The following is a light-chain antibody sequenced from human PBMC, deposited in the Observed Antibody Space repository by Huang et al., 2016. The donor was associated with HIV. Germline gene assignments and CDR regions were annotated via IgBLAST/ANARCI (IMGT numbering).Light chain of an antibody. Sequence: DIQMTQSPTTLSASVGDRVTITCRASQDIRGSLAWFQQKPGKAPGILLSDASKLETGIPARFRGGGSGMFYTLAITSLQSEDFATYYCQQYYGTSWTFGQGTRV. CDR2: DAS. CDR3: QQYYGTSWT. V-gene: IGKV1-NL1*01. CDR1: QDIRGS. J-gene: IGKJ1*01.